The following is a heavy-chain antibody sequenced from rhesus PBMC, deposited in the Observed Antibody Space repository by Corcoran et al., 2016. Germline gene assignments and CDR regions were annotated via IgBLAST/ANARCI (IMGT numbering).Heavy chain of an antibody. J-gene: IGHJ5-1*01. Sequence: EVQLVESGGGLVQPGGSLRLSFVASGFTFSNSDMSWARQAPGKGLEWVSSISNTGKTISYADSVKGRFTISRDNAKNSLSLQMNSLKSEDTAVYYCTRERSDYGNYRFDVWGAGVLVTVSS. V-gene: IGHV3S4*01. CDR1: GFTFSNSD. D-gene: IGHD4-35*01. CDR3: TRERSDYGNYRFDV. CDR2: ISNTGKTI.